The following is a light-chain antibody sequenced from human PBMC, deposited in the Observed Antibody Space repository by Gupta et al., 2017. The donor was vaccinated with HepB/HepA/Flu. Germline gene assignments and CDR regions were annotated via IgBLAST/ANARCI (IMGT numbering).Light chain of an antibody. CDR3: RQSLQTPFT. Sequence: IVMTQSPLSLPVTPGEPASISCRSSQSLLHSNGYIYLEWYLQKPGQSPQLLIYFGSTRASGVPDRFSGGGSGTDFTLTISRVEAEDVGVYYCRQSLQTPFTFGPGTKVDIK. J-gene: IGKJ3*01. CDR2: FGS. CDR1: QSLLHSNGYIY. V-gene: IGKV2-28*01.